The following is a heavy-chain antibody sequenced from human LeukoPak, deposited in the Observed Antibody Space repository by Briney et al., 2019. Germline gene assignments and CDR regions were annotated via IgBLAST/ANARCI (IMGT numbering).Heavy chain of an antibody. V-gene: IGHV1-69*05. Sequence: GASVKVSCKASGGTFSSYAISWVRHAPGQGLEWMGGIIPIFGTANYAQKFQGRVTITTDESTSTAYMELSSLRSEDTAVYYCARHKDIVVVPAAIIGWFDPWGQGTLVTVSS. D-gene: IGHD2-2*02. J-gene: IGHJ5*02. CDR1: GGTFSSYA. CDR3: ARHKDIVVVPAAIIGWFDP. CDR2: IIPIFGTA.